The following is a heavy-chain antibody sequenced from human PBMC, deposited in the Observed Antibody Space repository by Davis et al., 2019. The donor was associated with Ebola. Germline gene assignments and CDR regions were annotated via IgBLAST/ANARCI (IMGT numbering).Heavy chain of an antibody. CDR1: GFTFSGSA. Sequence: PGGSLRLSCAASGFTFSGSAMHWVRQASGTGLEWVGRIRSKANSYATAYAASVKGRFTISRDDSKNTAYLQMNILKTEDTAVYYCSIAAAGHGGDYWGQGTLVTVSS. CDR2: IRSKANSYAT. CDR3: SIAAAGHGGDY. V-gene: IGHV3-73*01. D-gene: IGHD6-13*01. J-gene: IGHJ4*02.